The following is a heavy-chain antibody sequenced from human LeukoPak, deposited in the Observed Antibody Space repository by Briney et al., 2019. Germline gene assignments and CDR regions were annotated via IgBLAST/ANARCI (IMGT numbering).Heavy chain of an antibody. D-gene: IGHD3-3*01. CDR1: GFTFSSYE. CDR2: ISSSGSTI. J-gene: IGHJ4*02. Sequence: PGGSLRLSCAASGFTFSSYEMNWVRQAPGKGLEWVSYISSSGSTIYYADSVKGRFTISRDNAKNSLYLQMNSLRAEDTAVYYCARAHYDFWSGYYTGSLFDYWGQGTLVTVSS. CDR3: ARAHYDFWSGYYTGSLFDY. V-gene: IGHV3-48*03.